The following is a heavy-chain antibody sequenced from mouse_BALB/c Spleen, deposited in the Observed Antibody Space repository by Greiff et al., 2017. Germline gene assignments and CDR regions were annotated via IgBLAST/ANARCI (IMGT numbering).Heavy chain of an antibody. V-gene: IGHV5-6*01. CDR1: GFTFSSYG. Sequence: DVQLQESGGDLVKPGGSLKLSCAASGFTFSSYGMSWVRQTPDKRLEWVATISSGGSYTYYPDSVKGRFTISRDNAKNTLYLQMSSLKSEDTAMYYCANYGSSYEFAYWGQGTLVTVSA. CDR2: ISSGGSYT. D-gene: IGHD1-1*01. CDR3: ANYGSSYEFAY. J-gene: IGHJ3*01.